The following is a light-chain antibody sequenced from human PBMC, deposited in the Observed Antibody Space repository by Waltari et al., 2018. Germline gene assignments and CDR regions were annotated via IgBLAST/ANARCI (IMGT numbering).Light chain of an antibody. CDR3: QQSYTTPAT. V-gene: IGKV1-39*01. CDR1: QSISYY. CDR2: EAS. Sequence: DIQMTQSPASLSASVGDRVTITCRASQSISYYLNWYQQEPGKAPKLLLHEASRVQSGVPARFSGSGSGTDFTLTISSLQPEDFAIYYCQQSYTTPATFGQGTKVEI. J-gene: IGKJ1*01.